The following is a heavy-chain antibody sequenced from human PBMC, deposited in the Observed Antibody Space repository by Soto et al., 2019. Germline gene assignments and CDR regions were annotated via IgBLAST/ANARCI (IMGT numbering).Heavy chain of an antibody. CDR2: IMPILGTA. D-gene: IGHD3-10*01. CDR1: GGTFSSHV. V-gene: IGHV1-69*01. J-gene: IGHJ4*02. CDR3: ARDLEFRDGNISHLDY. Sequence: QVQLVQSGAEVKKPGSSVKVSCKASGGTFSSHVFNWVRQAPGQGLEWLGGIMPILGTAHYAQKFQGRVTITADESTRTAYMELSSLRSEDTAVYYCARDLEFRDGNISHLDYWGQGTLVTVSS.